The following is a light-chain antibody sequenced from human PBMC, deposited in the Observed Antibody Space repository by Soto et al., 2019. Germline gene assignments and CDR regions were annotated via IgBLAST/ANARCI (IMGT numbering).Light chain of an antibody. CDR2: KAS. Sequence: DIQMTQSPSTLSASVGDRVTITCRASQSISSWLAWYQQKPGKAPKLLIYKASSLESGVPSRFSGSGSGTEFTLTISSLQPDDFATDYCQQYNSYSPERTFGQGTKVEIK. CDR3: QQYNSYSPERT. V-gene: IGKV1-5*03. CDR1: QSISSW. J-gene: IGKJ1*01.